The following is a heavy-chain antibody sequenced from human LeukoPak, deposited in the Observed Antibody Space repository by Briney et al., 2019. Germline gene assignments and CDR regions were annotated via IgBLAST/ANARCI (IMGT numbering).Heavy chain of an antibody. V-gene: IGHV1-18*01. CDR2: ISAYNGNT. CDR1: GYTFTSYG. Sequence: ASVKVSCKASGYTFTSYGISWVRQALGQGLEWMGWISAYNGNTNYAQKLQGRVTMTTDTSTSTAYMELRSLRSDDTAVYYCARGRITIFGVMVPLDHWGQGTLVTVSS. D-gene: IGHD3-3*01. CDR3: ARGRITIFGVMVPLDH. J-gene: IGHJ4*02.